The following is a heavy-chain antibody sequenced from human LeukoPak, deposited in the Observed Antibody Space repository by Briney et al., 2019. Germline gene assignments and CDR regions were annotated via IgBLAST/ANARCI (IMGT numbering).Heavy chain of an antibody. D-gene: IGHD5-24*01. Sequence: GRSLRLSCAASGFTFSSYTMHWVRQAPGKGLEWVAVMSYDGSDNYYADSVKGRFTISRDNSRTTVYLQMNSLRAEDTAVYYCARGSRWLQLGPFDYWGQRTLVTVSS. J-gene: IGHJ4*02. CDR3: ARGSRWLQLGPFDY. V-gene: IGHV3-30*01. CDR2: MSYDGSDN. CDR1: GFTFSSYT.